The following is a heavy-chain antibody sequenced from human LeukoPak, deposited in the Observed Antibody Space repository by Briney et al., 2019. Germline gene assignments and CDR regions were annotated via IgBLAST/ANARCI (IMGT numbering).Heavy chain of an antibody. CDR2: IYYSAST. V-gene: IGHV4-59*08. CDR3: ARTTMVRGMDY. Sequence: PSETLSLTCTVSGGSISSYYWSWIRQPPGKGLEWIGYIYYSASTNYNPSLKSRVTVSVDTSKNQFSLKLSSVTAADTAVYYCARTTMVRGMDYWGQGTLVTVSS. CDR1: GGSISSYY. J-gene: IGHJ4*02. D-gene: IGHD3-10*01.